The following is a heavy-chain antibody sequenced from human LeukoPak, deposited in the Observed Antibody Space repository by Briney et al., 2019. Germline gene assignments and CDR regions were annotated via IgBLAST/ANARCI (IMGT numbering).Heavy chain of an antibody. J-gene: IGHJ5*02. V-gene: IGHV1-69*13. Sequence: SVKVSCKASGGTFSSYAISWVRQAPGQGLEWMGGIIPIFGTANYAQKFQGRVTITADESTSTAYMELSSLRSEDTAVYYCARDTLPTEGWFDPWGQGTLVTVSS. CDR1: GGTFSSYA. CDR3: ARDTLPTEGWFDP. CDR2: IIPIFGTA.